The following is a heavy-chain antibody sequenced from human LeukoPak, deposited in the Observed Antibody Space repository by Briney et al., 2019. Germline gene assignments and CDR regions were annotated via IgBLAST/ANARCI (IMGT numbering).Heavy chain of an antibody. CDR2: ISISSSYI. D-gene: IGHD2-2*01. CDR3: ARAFKTIVVVPAARGYFDY. Sequence: GGSLRLSCAASGFTFSSYSMNWVRHAPGKGLEWVSSISISSSYIYYTDSVKGRFTISRDNAKNSLYLQMNSLRAEDTAVYYCARAFKTIVVVPAARGYFDYWGQGTWSPSPQ. V-gene: IGHV3-21*01. CDR1: GFTFSSYS. J-gene: IGHJ4*02.